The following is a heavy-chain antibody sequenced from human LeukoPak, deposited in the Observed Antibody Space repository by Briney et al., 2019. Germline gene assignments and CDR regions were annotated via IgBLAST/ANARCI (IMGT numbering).Heavy chain of an antibody. CDR2: IYYSGST. Sequence: SETLSLTCAVSGGSISSYYRSWIRQPPGKGLEWIGYIYYSGSTNYNPSLKSRVTISVDTSKNQFSLKLSSVTAADTAVYYCARQYYYGSGSYRGWFDPWGQGTLVTVSS. CDR1: GGSISSYY. J-gene: IGHJ5*02. D-gene: IGHD3-10*01. V-gene: IGHV4-59*01. CDR3: ARQYYYGSGSYRGWFDP.